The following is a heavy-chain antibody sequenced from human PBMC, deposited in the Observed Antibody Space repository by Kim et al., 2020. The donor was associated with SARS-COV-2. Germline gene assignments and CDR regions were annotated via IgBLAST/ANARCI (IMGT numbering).Heavy chain of an antibody. Sequence: GGSLRLSCVASGFRFSDYYMSWIRQAPGKGLEWVSYMSTSGNIIYYADSVKGRFTISRDNAKNSLFLQMNSLRAEDTAVYYCARAYDSSGGYYFDYWGQGTLVTVSS. CDR1: GFRFSDYY. D-gene: IGHD3-22*01. CDR2: MSTSGNII. CDR3: ARAYDSSGGYYFDY. J-gene: IGHJ4*02. V-gene: IGHV3-11*04.